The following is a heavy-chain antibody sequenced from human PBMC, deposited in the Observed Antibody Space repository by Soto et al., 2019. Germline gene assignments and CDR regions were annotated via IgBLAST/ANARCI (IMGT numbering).Heavy chain of an antibody. CDR2: INHSGSI. D-gene: IGHD5-12*01. CDR3: ARGGVKPNVDLMGTIAWGPRKKEGHYVMDA. V-gene: IGHV4-34*01. Sequence: PSETLSLTCAVYGGSFRGFYWNWIRQPPGKGLEWIGRINHSGSIDYSPSLMSRITISVDTSKNQFSLRLTSVTATDTAVYYCARGGVKPNVDLMGTIAWGPRKKEGHYVMDAWGQGTTVTVSS. CDR1: GGSFRGFY. J-gene: IGHJ6*02.